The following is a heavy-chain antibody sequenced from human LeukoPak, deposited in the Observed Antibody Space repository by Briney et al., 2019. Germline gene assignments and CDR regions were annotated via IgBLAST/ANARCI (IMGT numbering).Heavy chain of an antibody. J-gene: IGHJ5*02. Sequence: PSETLSVTCTVSGGSITRSIYFWGWIRQPPGKGLEWIGEINHSGSTNYNPSLKSRVTISVDTSKNQFSLKLSSVTAADTAVYYCARGPAMVRGVNWFDPWGQGTLVTVSS. CDR1: GGSITRSIYF. V-gene: IGHV4-39*07. D-gene: IGHD3-10*01. CDR2: INHSGST. CDR3: ARGPAMVRGVNWFDP.